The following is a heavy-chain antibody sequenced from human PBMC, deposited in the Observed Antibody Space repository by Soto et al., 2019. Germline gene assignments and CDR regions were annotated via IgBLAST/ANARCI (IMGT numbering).Heavy chain of an antibody. CDR1: GFIFSTYG. D-gene: IGHD4-17*01. V-gene: IGHV3-30*18. CDR3: AKDLLLTTITTVGD. Sequence: QVQLVESGGGVVQPGRSLRLFCAASGFIFSTYGMHWVRQAPGKGLEWLSVISYDGNNKYYADSVKGRFTISRDNSKNTLWLQMDSLRTEDTAVYYCAKDLLLTTITTVGDWGQGTLVTVSS. CDR2: ISYDGNNK. J-gene: IGHJ4*02.